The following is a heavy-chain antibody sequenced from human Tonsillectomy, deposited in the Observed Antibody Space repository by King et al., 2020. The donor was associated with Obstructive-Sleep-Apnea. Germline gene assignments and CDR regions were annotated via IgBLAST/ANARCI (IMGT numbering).Heavy chain of an antibody. Sequence: QLQESGPGLVRPSQTLSLTCSVYGGSLSNSGYYWSWIRQHTGKGLEWIGYIFYNGNTDYNPPLKSRLTISVDTNKNQFSLKLTSVTAADTAVYYCARVALGKGSIDIWGQGATVAVSS. V-gene: IGHV4-31*03. J-gene: IGHJ3*02. CDR1: GGSLSNSGYY. D-gene: IGHD7-27*01. CDR3: ARVALGKGSIDI. CDR2: IFYNGNT.